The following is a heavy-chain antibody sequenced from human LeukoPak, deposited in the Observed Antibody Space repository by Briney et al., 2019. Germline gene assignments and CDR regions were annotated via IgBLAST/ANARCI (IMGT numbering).Heavy chain of an antibody. Sequence: SVKVSCKASGGTFSSYAISWVRQAPGQGLEWMGGIIPIFGTANYAQKFQGRVTITADKSTSTAYMELGSLRSEDTAVYYCARDKRKGGSYYVRGWFDPWGQGTLVTVSS. CDR3: ARDKRKGGSYYVRGWFDP. CDR2: IIPIFGTA. D-gene: IGHD1-26*01. J-gene: IGHJ5*02. CDR1: GGTFSSYA. V-gene: IGHV1-69*06.